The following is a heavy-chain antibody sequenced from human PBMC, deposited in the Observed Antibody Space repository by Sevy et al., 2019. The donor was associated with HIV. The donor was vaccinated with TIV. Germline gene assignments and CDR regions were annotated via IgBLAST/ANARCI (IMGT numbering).Heavy chain of an antibody. V-gene: IGHV4-59*13. CDR1: GGSISSYC. D-gene: IGHD2-21*01. J-gene: IGHJ4*02. CDR3: ARAGHSCGLFDY. Sequence: SETQSLTCTVSGGSISSYCCNWIRQSPGKGLEWIGYMCHTGITNYNPSLKSRVTISLDTSRNQFSLRLSSVTAADTAVYYCARAGHSCGLFDYWGQGTLVTVSS. CDR2: MCHTGIT.